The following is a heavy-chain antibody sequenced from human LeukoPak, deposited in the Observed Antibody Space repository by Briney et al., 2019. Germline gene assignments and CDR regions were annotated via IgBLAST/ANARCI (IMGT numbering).Heavy chain of an antibody. D-gene: IGHD3-16*01. CDR1: GGSISSYY. V-gene: IGHV4-59*12. CDR2: IYYSGST. Sequence: PSETLSLTCTVSGGSISSYYWSWIRQPPGKGLEWIGYIYYSGSTNYNPSLKSRVTISVDRSKNQFSLKLSSVTAADTAVYYCARGQGARYYYYYGMDVWGQGTTVTVSS. J-gene: IGHJ6*02. CDR3: ARGQGARYYYYYGMDV.